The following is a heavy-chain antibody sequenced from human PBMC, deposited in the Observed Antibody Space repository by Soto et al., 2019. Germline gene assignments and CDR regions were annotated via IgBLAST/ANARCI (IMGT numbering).Heavy chain of an antibody. Sequence: ASVKVSCKASGYTFTGYYMHWVRQAPGQGLEWMGWINPNSGGTNYAQKFQGWVTMTRDTSISTAYMELRRLRFDDTAVYYCAIWGEVVGATHHYYYGMDVWGQGTTVTVSS. D-gene: IGHD1-26*01. V-gene: IGHV1-2*04. CDR1: GYTFTGYY. CDR3: AIWGEVVGATHHYYYGMDV. J-gene: IGHJ6*02. CDR2: INPNSGGT.